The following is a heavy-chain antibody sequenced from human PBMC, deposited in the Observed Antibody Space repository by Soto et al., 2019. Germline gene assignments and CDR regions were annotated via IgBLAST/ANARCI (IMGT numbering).Heavy chain of an antibody. CDR1: GYIFTTYG. V-gene: IGHV1-18*01. CDR3: ARGRYGDY. CDR2: ISAHNGNT. Sequence: QVHLVQSGAEVKKPGASVKVSCKGSGYIFTTYGITWVRQAPGQGLEWTGWISAHNGNTNYAQKLQGRVTVTRDTSTSTAYMELRNLRSDDTAVYYCARGRYGDYWGQGALVTVSP. J-gene: IGHJ4*02. D-gene: IGHD1-1*01.